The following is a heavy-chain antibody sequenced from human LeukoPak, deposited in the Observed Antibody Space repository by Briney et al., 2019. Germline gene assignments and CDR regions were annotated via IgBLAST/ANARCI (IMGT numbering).Heavy chain of an antibody. V-gene: IGHV4-59*01. CDR3: TRGAGWLIDY. CDR1: GGSISTYY. CDR2: VYNSGST. Sequence: SETLSLTCTVSGGSISTYYWSWIRQPPGKGLESIGYVYNSGSTNYNPSLKSRVTISVDTSKNQFSLKLSSVTAADTAVYYCTRGAGWLIDYWGQGILVTVSS. J-gene: IGHJ4*02. D-gene: IGHD3-16*01.